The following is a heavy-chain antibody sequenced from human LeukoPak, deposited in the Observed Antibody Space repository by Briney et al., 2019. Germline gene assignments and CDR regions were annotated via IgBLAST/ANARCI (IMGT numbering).Heavy chain of an antibody. Sequence: SETLSLTCAVYGGSFSGYYWSWIRQPPGKGLEWIGEINHSGSTNYNPPLKSRVTISVDTSKNQFSLKLSSVTAADTAVYYCARGRDGYANWGQGTLVTVSS. J-gene: IGHJ4*02. D-gene: IGHD5-24*01. CDR1: GGSFSGYY. CDR3: ARGRDGYAN. CDR2: INHSGST. V-gene: IGHV4-34*01.